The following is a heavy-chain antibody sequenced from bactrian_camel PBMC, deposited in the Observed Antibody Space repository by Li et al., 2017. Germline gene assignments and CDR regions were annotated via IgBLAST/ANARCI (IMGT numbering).Heavy chain of an antibody. CDR1: GYFYSTYC. D-gene: IGHD2*01. V-gene: IGHV3S1*01. CDR2: IRTRTGGGPT. Sequence: HVQLVESGGGSVQTGGSLRLSCAASGYFYSTYCMGWFRQAPGKEREGVAAIRTRTGGGPTYYADSVKGRFTISQDNAKNTLYLQMNALKPEDTGMYFCAADHPCSSLWPIVTATQDADFAYWGQGTQVTVS. J-gene: IGHJ6*01. CDR3: AADHPCSSLWPIVTATQDADFAY.